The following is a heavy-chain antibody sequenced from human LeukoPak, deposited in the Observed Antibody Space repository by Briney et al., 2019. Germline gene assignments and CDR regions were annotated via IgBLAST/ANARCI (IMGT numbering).Heavy chain of an antibody. CDR3: ASDPSYCSGGSCYPIIPGYYYYGMDV. J-gene: IGHJ6*02. Sequence: EASVKVSCKASGYTFTSYGISWVRQAPGQGLEWMGWISAYNGNTNYAQKLQGRVTMTTDTSTSTAYMELRSLRSDDTAVYYCASDPSYCSGGSCYPIIPGYYYYGMDVWGQGTTVTVSS. CDR1: GYTFTSYG. CDR2: ISAYNGNT. D-gene: IGHD2-15*01. V-gene: IGHV1-18*01.